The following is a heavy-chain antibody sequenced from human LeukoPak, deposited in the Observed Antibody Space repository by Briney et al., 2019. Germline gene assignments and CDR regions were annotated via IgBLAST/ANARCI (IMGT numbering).Heavy chain of an antibody. J-gene: IGHJ4*02. CDR3: ARGYTMVRGVIIYPTGFDY. D-gene: IGHD3-10*01. CDR1: GGSFSGYY. Sequence: TSETLSLTCAVYGGSFSGYYWSWIRQPPGKGLEWIGEINPSGSTNYNPSLKSRVTITVDTAKNQFSLKLSSVTAADTAVYYCARGYTMVRGVIIYPTGFDYWGQGTLVTVSS. CDR2: INPSGST. V-gene: IGHV4-34*01.